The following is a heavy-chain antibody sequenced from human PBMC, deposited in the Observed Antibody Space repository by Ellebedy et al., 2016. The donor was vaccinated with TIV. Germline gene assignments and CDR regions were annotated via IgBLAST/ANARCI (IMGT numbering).Heavy chain of an antibody. CDR3: ARDVYGSGSYSY. V-gene: IGHV1-69*13. J-gene: IGHJ4*02. CDR2: IIPIFGTA. CDR1: GGTFSSYA. D-gene: IGHD3-10*01. Sequence: SVKVSXXASGGTFSSYAISWVRQAPGQGLEWMGGIIPIFGTANYAQKFQGRVTITADESTSTAYMELSSLRSDDTAVYYCARDVYGSGSYSYWGQGTLVTVSS.